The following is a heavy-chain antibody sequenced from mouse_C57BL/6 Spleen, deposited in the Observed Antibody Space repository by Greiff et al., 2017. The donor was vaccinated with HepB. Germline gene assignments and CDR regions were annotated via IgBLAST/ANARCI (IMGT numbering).Heavy chain of an antibody. CDR3: AREGVYYGRSYPYYAMDY. CDR2: IYPRSGNT. V-gene: IGHV1-81*01. J-gene: IGHJ4*01. CDR1: GYTFTSYG. Sequence: VQLQESGAELARPGASVKLSCKASGYTFTSYGISWVKQRTGQGLEWIGEIYPRSGNTYYNEKFKGKATLTADKSSSTAYMELRSLTSEDSAVYFCAREGVYYGRSYPYYAMDYWGQGTSVTVSS. D-gene: IGHD1-1*01.